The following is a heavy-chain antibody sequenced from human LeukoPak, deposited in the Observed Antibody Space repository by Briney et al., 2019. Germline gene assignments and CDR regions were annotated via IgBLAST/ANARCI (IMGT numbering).Heavy chain of an antibody. V-gene: IGHV5-51*01. CDR2: IYPGDSDT. Sequence: GESLQISCKGSGYSFTSYWIGWVRQMPGKGLEWMGIIYPGDSDTRYSPSFQGQVTISADKSISTAYLQWSSLKASDTAMYYCARIYYYDSSGSLLGAFDIWGQGTMVTVSS. J-gene: IGHJ3*02. CDR1: GYSFTSYW. D-gene: IGHD3-22*01. CDR3: ARIYYYDSSGSLLGAFDI.